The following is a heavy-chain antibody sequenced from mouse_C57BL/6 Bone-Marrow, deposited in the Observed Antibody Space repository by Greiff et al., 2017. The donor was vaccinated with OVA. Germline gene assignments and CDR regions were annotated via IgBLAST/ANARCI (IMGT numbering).Heavy chain of an antibody. CDR3: ARHAYGSSDFDY. CDR2: ISSGGSYT. J-gene: IGHJ2*01. Sequence: EVKLVESGGDLVKPGGSLKLSCAASGFTFSSYGMSWVRQTPDKRLEWVATISSGGSYTYYPDSVKGRFTISRDNAKNTLYLQMSSLQSEDTAMYYCARHAYGSSDFDYWGQGTTLTVSS. CDR1: GFTFSSYG. V-gene: IGHV5-6*01. D-gene: IGHD1-1*01.